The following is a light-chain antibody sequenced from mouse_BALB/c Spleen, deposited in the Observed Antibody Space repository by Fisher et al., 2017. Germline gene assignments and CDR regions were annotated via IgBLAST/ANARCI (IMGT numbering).Light chain of an antibody. CDR3: QQWSSNPPT. CDR1: SSVSSSY. CDR2: RTS. Sequence: DIVLTQSPAIMSASPGEKVTMTCSASSSVSSSYLHWYQQKSGASPKPLIHRTSNLASGVPSRFSGSGSGTSYSLTISSMEAEDAATYYCQQWSSNPPTFGSGTKLEIK. V-gene: IGKV4-58*01. J-gene: IGKJ4*01.